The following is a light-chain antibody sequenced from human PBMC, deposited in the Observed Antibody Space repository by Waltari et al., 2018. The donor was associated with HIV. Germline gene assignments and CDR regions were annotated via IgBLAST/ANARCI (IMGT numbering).Light chain of an antibody. CDR3: QQYYSTPPT. V-gene: IGKV4-1*01. CDR2: WAS. Sequence: DIVMTQSPDSLAVSLGERATINCKSSQSVLYSSNNKNYLAWYQQKPGQPPKLRIYWASTRESGVPDRFSGSGSGTDFTLTISSLQAEDVAVYYCQQYYSTPPTFGQGTKVEIK. J-gene: IGKJ1*01. CDR1: QSVLYSSNNKNY.